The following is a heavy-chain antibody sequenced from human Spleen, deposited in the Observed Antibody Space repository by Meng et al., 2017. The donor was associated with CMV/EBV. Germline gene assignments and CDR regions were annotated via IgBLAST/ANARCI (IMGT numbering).Heavy chain of an antibody. CDR2: IIPILGIA. D-gene: IGHD2-15*01. CDR3: ASPVVVAPRRPEYYYFYGMDV. V-gene: IGHV1-69*10. J-gene: IGHJ6*02. Sequence: SVKVSCKASGGTFSSYAISWVRQAPGQGLEWMGGIIPILGIANYAQKFQGRVTMTRDTSTSTLYMQLNSLKSEDTAVYFCASPVVVAPRRPEYYYFYGMDVWGQGTTVTVSS. CDR1: GGTFSSYA.